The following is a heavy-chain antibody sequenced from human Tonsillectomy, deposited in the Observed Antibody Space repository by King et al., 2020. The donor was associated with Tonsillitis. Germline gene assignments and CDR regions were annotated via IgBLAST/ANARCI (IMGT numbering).Heavy chain of an antibody. D-gene: IGHD1-26*01. J-gene: IGHJ4*02. CDR2: IYPGDSVT. CDR3: ARQNTVGAPTPDY. Sequence: VQLVESGAEVKKPGESLKISCKASGYSFTTYWIGWVRQMPGKGLEWMGIIYPGDSVTRYSPSFQGQVTISADKSISTAYLQWSSLKASDSAMYYCARQNTVGAPTPDYWGQGTLVTVSS. V-gene: IGHV5-51*01. CDR1: GYSFTTYW.